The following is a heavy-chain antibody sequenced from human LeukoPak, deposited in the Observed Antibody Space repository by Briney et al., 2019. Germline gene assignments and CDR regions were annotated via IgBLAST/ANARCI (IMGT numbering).Heavy chain of an antibody. D-gene: IGHD4-17*01. CDR3: ARDLPPTHDYGDSWWFDP. Sequence: SETLSLTCTVSGGSISSYYWSWIRQPAGKGLERIGRIYTSGSTNYNPSLQSRVTMSVDTSKNQFSLKLSSVTAADTAVYYCARDLPPTHDYGDSWWFDPWGQGTLVTVSS. V-gene: IGHV4-4*07. CDR2: IYTSGST. J-gene: IGHJ5*02. CDR1: GGSISSYY.